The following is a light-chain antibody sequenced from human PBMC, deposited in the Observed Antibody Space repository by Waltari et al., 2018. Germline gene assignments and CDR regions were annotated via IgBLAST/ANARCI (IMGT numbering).Light chain of an antibody. CDR2: GAS. V-gene: IGKV3-20*01. CDR3: QQYGASAST. CDR1: QSVLSYY. J-gene: IGKJ5*01. Sequence: ALTPSPCTPSLSPGERPTNSCRASQSVLSYYLAWYQQKPGQVPRLLIYGASSRTTGIPDRFSGSGSGTDFTLTISRLEPEDFAVYYCQQYGASASTFGQGTRLEIK.